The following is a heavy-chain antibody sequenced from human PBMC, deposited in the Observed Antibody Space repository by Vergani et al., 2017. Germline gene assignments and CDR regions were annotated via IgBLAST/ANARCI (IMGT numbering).Heavy chain of an antibody. J-gene: IGHJ6*03. CDR2: INHSGCT. D-gene: IGHD3-3*01. V-gene: IGHV4-34*01. CDR1: GGSFRGYY. CDR3: ARLRTIFWRYYYMDV. Sequence: QVQIQQWGAGLLKPSETLSLTCAVSGGSFRGYYWSWIRQPPGTGLEWIGEINHSGCTNYNPSLKSRVTISVDTPKNQFSLKLSSVTAADTAVYYCARLRTIFWRYYYMDVWGKGTTVTVSS.